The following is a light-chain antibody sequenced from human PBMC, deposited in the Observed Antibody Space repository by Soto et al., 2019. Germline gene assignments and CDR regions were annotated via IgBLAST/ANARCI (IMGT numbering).Light chain of an antibody. CDR1: QSVSSSF. J-gene: IGKJ1*01. CDR2: GES. Sequence: EIVLTQSPGSLSLSPGEGATLSCRASQSVSSSFFAWYQQKPGQAPSLLIYGESRGVTGVPDRFSGSGAGTDFTLCISRLEPEGFAVYYCQQYASSVTFGQGTKVEI. CDR3: QQYASSVT. V-gene: IGKV3-20*01.